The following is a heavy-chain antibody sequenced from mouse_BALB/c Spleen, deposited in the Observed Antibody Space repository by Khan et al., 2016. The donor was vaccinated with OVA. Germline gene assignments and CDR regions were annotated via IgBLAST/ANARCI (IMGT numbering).Heavy chain of an antibody. V-gene: IGHV1-20*02. CDR3: TRIYGSDFDY. CDR2: INPHIGET. CDR1: GYSFTGYF. Sequence: MQLEESGPELVKPGTSVKISCKASGYSFTGYFMNWVMQSHGKSLEWIGRINPHIGETFYNQKFKGKATLTVDESSSTAYMELRSLSSEDSAVYYCTRIYGSDFDYWGQGTTLTVSS. J-gene: IGHJ2*01. D-gene: IGHD1-1*01.